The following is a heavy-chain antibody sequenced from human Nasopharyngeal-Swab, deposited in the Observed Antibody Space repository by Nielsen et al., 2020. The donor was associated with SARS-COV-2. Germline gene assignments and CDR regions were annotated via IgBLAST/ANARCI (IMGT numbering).Heavy chain of an antibody. D-gene: IGHD4-17*01. CDR2: IYTSGST. CDR3: ARGLHDYGDYQQDYYYYGMDV. V-gene: IGHV4-4*07. J-gene: IGHJ6*02. Sequence: GSLRLSCTVSGGSISSYYWSWIRQPAGKGLEWIGRIYTSGSTNYNPSLKSRVTMSVDTSKNQFSLKLSSVTAADTAVYYCARGLHDYGDYQQDYYYYGMDVWGQGTTVTVSS. CDR1: GGSISSYY.